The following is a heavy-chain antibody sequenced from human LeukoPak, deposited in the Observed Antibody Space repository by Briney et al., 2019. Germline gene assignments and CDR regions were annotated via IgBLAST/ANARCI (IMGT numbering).Heavy chain of an antibody. CDR2: INPVSGGT. CDR1: GYTFTGYY. D-gene: IGHD5-18*01. J-gene: IGHJ4*02. Sequence: ASVKVSCTASGYTFTGYYMHWVRPAPGQGLAWMGWINPVSGGTDYAQRFQGRVTMTRDTSISTAYMEVRRLSYDDTAVYYCARGNSYAKGSYFDYWGQGTLVTVSS. V-gene: IGHV1-2*02. CDR3: ARGNSYAKGSYFDY.